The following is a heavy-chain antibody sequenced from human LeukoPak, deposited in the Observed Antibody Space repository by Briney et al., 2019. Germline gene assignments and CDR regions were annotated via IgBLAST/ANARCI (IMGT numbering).Heavy chain of an antibody. V-gene: IGHV3-7*01. D-gene: IGHD3-16*01. CDR1: GFTFSINW. CDR3: AKGFM. CDR2: IKQDGSAK. Sequence: GGSLRLSCAVSGFTFSINWMSWVRQAPGKGLEWVASIKQDGSAKYYMDSVKGRFTISRDNAKNSLSLQMNSLRVEDTAVYYCAKGFMWGQGTLATVSS. J-gene: IGHJ4*02.